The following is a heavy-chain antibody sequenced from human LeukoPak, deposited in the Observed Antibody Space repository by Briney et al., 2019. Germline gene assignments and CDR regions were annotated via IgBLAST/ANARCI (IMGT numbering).Heavy chain of an antibody. Sequence: ASVKVSCKASGGTFSSCAISWVRQAPGQGLEWMGGIIPIFGTANYAQKFQGRVTITADEPTSTAYMELSSLRSEDTAVYYCARDLQRGLDYYYGMDVWGKGTTVTVSS. V-gene: IGHV1-69*13. D-gene: IGHD6-25*01. CDR1: GGTFSSCA. CDR3: ARDLQRGLDYYYGMDV. CDR2: IIPIFGTA. J-gene: IGHJ6*04.